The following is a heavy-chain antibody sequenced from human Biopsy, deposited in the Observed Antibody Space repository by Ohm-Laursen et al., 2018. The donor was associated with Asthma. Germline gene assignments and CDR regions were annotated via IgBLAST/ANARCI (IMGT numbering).Heavy chain of an antibody. CDR3: ARDAPTGGYIDY. CDR1: EFPFSSYT. Sequence: SLRLSCAASEFPFSSYTMNWVRQAPGKGLEWVSSITSSSSYIFYADSVKGRFTISRDNPRNSLYLQMNSLRAEDTAVYYCARDAPTGGYIDYWGLGTLVTVSS. D-gene: IGHD7-27*01. V-gene: IGHV3-21*01. CDR2: ITSSSSYI. J-gene: IGHJ4*02.